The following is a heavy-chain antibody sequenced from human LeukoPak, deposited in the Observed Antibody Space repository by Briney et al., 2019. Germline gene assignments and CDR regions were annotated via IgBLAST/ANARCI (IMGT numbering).Heavy chain of an antibody. CDR2: ISYSGST. CDR1: GRPINTGGYY. D-gene: IGHD1-26*01. V-gene: IGHV4-31*03. J-gene: IGHJ5*02. Sequence: SQTLSLTCTVPGRPINTGGYYWSWIRQDPEEGLEWIGYISYSGSTYYNPSLKSRVTISVDTSKNQYSLKLSSVTAADTAVYYCATYSGNLVGNWFDPWGQGALVTVSS. CDR3: ATYSGNLVGNWFDP.